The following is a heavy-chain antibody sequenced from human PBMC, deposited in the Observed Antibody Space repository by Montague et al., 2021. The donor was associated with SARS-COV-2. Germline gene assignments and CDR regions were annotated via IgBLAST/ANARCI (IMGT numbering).Heavy chain of an antibody. CDR3: ARSPTHSGTNYNPDY. J-gene: IGHJ4*02. CDR2: ISVSGDLS. Sequence: SLRLSCAASGFTFSSYSMNWVRQAPGKGQEWLSYISVSGDLSYSIDTVRGRFTIFRDNAKNSLYLHMNSLRADDTAVYYCARSPTHSGTNYNPDYWGQGTLVTVSS. D-gene: IGHD3-10*01. V-gene: IGHV3-21*05. CDR1: GFTFSSYS.